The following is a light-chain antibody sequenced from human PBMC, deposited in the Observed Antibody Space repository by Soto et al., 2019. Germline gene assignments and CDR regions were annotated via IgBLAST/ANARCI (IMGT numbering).Light chain of an antibody. CDR2: EVI. CDR1: SSDIGGHNY. Sequence: QSALTQPASVSGSLGQSITISCTGTSSDIGGHNYVSWYQLHPGKAPKVLIFEVIKRPSGVSTRFSGSKSGNMASLTISGLRTEDEGDYYCSSFTSTSTVRLGGGTKLTVL. CDR3: SSFTSTSTVR. J-gene: IGLJ2*01. V-gene: IGLV2-14*01.